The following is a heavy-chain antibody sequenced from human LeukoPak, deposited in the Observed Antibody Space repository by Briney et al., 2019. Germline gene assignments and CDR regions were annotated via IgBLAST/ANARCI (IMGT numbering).Heavy chain of an antibody. J-gene: IGHJ4*02. Sequence: GGSLRLSCAASGFTFSSYSMNWVRQAPGKGLEWVSSISSSSSYIYYADSVKGRFTISRDNAENSLYLQMNSLRAEDTAVYYCARDVYPGDYASFYDYWGQGTLVTVSS. V-gene: IGHV3-21*01. CDR1: GFTFSSYS. D-gene: IGHD4-17*01. CDR2: ISSSSSYI. CDR3: ARDVYPGDYASFYDY.